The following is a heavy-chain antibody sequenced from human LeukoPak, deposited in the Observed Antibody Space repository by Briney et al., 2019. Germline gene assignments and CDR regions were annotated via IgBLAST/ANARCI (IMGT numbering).Heavy chain of an antibody. CDR1: GGSIRSGNYY. CDR3: ARRRRGIAVAGTGSAFDY. CDR2: IYYTGST. J-gene: IGHJ4*02. Sequence: SETLSLTCLVSGGSIRSGNYYWGWIRQPPGKGLEWIGSIYYTGSTYNNPSLKSRVTISVDTSKNQFSLKLSSVTAADTAVYYCARRRRGIAVAGTGSAFDYWGQGTLVTVSS. D-gene: IGHD6-19*01. V-gene: IGHV4-39*07.